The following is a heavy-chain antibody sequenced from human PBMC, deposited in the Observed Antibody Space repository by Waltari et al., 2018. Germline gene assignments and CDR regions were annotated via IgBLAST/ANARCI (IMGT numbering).Heavy chain of an antibody. Sequence: QVQLQESGPGLVKPSATLSLNCAVSGYSISSGYYWGWIRQPPGKGLEWVAFIRYDGSNKYYADSVKGRFTISRDNSKNTLYLQMNSLRAEDTAVYYCAKGPMQLVALWHYYYYMDVWGKGTTVTVSS. CDR2: IRYDGSNK. CDR3: AKGPMQLVALWHYYYYMDV. V-gene: IGHV3-30*02. CDR1: GYSISSGYY. J-gene: IGHJ6*03. D-gene: IGHD6-13*01.